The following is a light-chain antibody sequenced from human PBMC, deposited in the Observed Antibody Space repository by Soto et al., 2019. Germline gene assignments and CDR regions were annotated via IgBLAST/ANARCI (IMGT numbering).Light chain of an antibody. CDR3: TQDGSSFKGS. V-gene: IGKV3-20*01. Sequence: EIVLTQSPGTLSLSPGEGATLSCRASQSVSSSYLAWYQQKPGQAPRLLIYGASSRAAGIPDRFSGSGSGTDFPLTISRLEPEDFAVYYCTQDGSSFKGSFGQGTKVEIK. CDR1: QSVSSSY. J-gene: IGKJ1*01. CDR2: GAS.